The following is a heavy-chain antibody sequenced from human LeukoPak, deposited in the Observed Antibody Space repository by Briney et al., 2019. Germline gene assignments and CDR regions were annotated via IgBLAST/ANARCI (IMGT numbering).Heavy chain of an antibody. V-gene: IGHV4-4*07. CDR2: IYPSGSA. D-gene: IGHD4-11*01. J-gene: IGHJ2*01. CDR3: ARDYNNGYFDL. CDR1: GDSISSYY. Sequence: SETLSLTCDVSGDSISSYYWSWIRQPAGKGLEWLGRIYPSGSANYNPSLKSRGTMSVDTSKNQFSLRLSSVTAADTAVYFCARDYNNGYFDLWGRRTPLTVSS.